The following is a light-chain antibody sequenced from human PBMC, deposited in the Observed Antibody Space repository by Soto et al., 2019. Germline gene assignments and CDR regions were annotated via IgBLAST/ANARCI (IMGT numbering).Light chain of an antibody. CDR2: ENN. CDR3: GTSDNSLCLPYV. Sequence: QSVLTQPPSVSAAPGQKVTISCSGSSSNFGNNYVSWYQQLPGTAPKLLIFENNKRPSGIPDRFSASKSGTSATLAITGLQTGDAADYYCGTSDNSLCLPYVFGTGTKVTVL. V-gene: IGLV1-51*02. CDR1: SSNFGNNY. J-gene: IGLJ1*01.